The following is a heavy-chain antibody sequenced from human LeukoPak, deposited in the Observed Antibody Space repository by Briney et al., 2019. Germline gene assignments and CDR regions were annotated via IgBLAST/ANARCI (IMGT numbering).Heavy chain of an antibody. Sequence: GGSLRLSCAASGFTFDDYAMHWVRHAPGKGLEWVSGISWNSGSIGYADSVKGRFTISRDNAKNSLYLQMNSLRAEDAALYYCATSPGVVTATTDYWGQGTLVTVSS. CDR2: ISWNSGSI. J-gene: IGHJ4*02. CDR3: ATSPGVVTATTDY. CDR1: GFTFDDYA. V-gene: IGHV3-9*01. D-gene: IGHD2-21*02.